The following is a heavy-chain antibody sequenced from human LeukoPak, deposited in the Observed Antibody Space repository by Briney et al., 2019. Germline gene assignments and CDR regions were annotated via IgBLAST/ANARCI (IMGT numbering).Heavy chain of an antibody. CDR2: IYYSGST. J-gene: IGHJ4*02. D-gene: IGHD3-10*01. CDR3: ARVGNYYGSGSYYKIKPFFDY. Sequence: SETLSLTCTVSGGSMSSGDYYGSWIRQPTGKGLEWIGYIYYSGSTYYNPSLKSRVTISVDTSKNQFSLKLSSVTAADTAVYYCARVGNYYGSGSYYKIKPFFDYWGQGTLVTVSS. CDR1: GGSMSSGDYY. V-gene: IGHV4-30-4*01.